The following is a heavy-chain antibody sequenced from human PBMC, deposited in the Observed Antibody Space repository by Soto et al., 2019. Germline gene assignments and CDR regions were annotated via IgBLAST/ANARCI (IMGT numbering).Heavy chain of an antibody. D-gene: IGHD1-26*01. CDR3: ARGLYSGSYDY. J-gene: IGHJ4*02. V-gene: IGHV4-34*01. Sequence: PSVTIPLTRAFDDLSFRCYCLILLRQPPGKGLEWIGEINHSGSTNYNPSLKSRVTISVDTSKNQFSLKLSSVTAADTALYYCARGLYSGSYDYWGQGTLVTVSS. CDR1: DLSFRCYC. CDR2: INHSGST.